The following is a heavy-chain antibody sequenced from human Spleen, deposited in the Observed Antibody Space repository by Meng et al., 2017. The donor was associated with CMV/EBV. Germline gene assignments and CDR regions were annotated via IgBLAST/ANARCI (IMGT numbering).Heavy chain of an antibody. Sequence: GGSLRLSCKGSGYTFTRHGISWVRQAPGQGLEWLGWISAYTGDTSFAQKFQDRVTLTTDTSTSTAYMELRSLTSDDTAIYYCARAAAQGFVVVPGSGHYNWFDPWGQGTLVTVSS. J-gene: IGHJ5*02. CDR1: GYTFTRHG. CDR3: ARAAAQGFVVVPGSGHYNWFDP. CDR2: ISAYTGDT. D-gene: IGHD2-2*01. V-gene: IGHV1-18*01.